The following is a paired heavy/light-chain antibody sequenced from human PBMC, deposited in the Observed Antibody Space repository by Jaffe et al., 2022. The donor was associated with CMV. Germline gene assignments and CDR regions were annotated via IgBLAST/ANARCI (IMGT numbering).Light chain of an antibody. J-gene: IGKJ2*02. CDR2: GAS. CDR3: QQYNNWPPCT. CDR1: QSVSSN. V-gene: IGKV3-15*01. Sequence: EIVMTQSPATLSVSPGERATLSCRASQSVSSNLAWYQQKPGQAPRLLIYGASTRATGIPARFSGSGSGTEFTLTISSLQSEDFAVYYCQQYNNWPPCTFGQGTKLEIK.
Heavy chain of an antibody. V-gene: IGHV1-69*09. CDR2: IIPILGIA. D-gene: IGHD4-17*01. CDR1: GGTFSSYA. J-gene: IGHJ3*02. CDR3: ARPMTTVELSANDAFDI. Sequence: QVQLVQSGAEVKKPGSSVKVSCKASGGTFSSYAISWVRQAPGQGLEWMGRIIPILGIANYAQKFQGRVTITADKSTSTAYMELSSLRSEDTAVYYCARPMTTVELSANDAFDIWGQGTMVTVSS.